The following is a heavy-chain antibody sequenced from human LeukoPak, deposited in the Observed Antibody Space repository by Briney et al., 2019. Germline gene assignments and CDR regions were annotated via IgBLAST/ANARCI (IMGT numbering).Heavy chain of an antibody. J-gene: IGHJ4*02. CDR2: INWNGGSK. Sequence: PGGSLRLSCAASGFTFDDYGMSWVRQAPGKGLEWASGINWNGGSKGYVDSVKGRFTISRDNAKNSLYLQMNRLRAEDTALYYCARVSGLGSYYDSSGYPDYWGQGTLVTVSS. V-gene: IGHV3-20*04. CDR3: ARVSGLGSYYDSSGYPDY. CDR1: GFTFDDYG. D-gene: IGHD3-22*01.